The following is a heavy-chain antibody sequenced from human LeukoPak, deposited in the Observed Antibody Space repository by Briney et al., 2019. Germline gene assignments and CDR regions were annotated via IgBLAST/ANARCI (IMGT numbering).Heavy chain of an antibody. V-gene: IGHV4-39*02. CDR1: RDSTSIVTYY. D-gene: IGHD1-1*01. CDR2: IFYSGST. CDR3: GRRLEESSLFSYIDL. J-gene: IGHJ4*02. Sequence: SETLSLTCAVSRDSTSIVTYYWIWMRQPPGKGLEWIGSIFYSGSTYYNSSLQSRLTISIDTAKNHFSLKLRSVTTADTSVYYCGRRLEESSLFSYIDLWGQGFLVTVSS.